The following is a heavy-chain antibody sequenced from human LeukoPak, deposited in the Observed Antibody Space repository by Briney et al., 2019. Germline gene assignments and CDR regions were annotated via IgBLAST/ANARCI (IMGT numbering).Heavy chain of an antibody. Sequence: SETLSLTCAVYGGSFSGYYWSWIRQPPGKGLEWIGEINHSGSTNYNPSLKSRVTISVGTSKNQFSLKLSSVTAADTAVYYCARESGWMATIRLDPWGQGTLVTVSS. D-gene: IGHD5-24*01. CDR1: GGSFSGYY. CDR3: ARESGWMATIRLDP. CDR2: INHSGST. J-gene: IGHJ5*02. V-gene: IGHV4-34*01.